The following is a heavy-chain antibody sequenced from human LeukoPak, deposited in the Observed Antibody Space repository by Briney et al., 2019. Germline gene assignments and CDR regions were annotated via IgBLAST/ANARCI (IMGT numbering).Heavy chain of an antibody. CDR1: GFAVSSNY. D-gene: IGHD4-23*01. J-gene: IGHJ4*02. V-gene: IGHV3-53*01. CDR2: IYSGGNT. Sequence: GGSLRLSCAASGFAVSSNYLSWVRQAPGKGLEWVSVIYSGGNTCYADSVKGRFTISRDNSKNTLFLQMHSLRAEDTAVYYCARRGDGGRSFDYWGQGTLVTVSS. CDR3: ARRGDGGRSFDY.